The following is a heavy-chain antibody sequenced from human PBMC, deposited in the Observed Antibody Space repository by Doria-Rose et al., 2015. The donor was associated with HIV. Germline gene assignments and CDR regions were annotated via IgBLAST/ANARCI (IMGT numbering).Heavy chain of an antibody. V-gene: IGHV3-30*18. J-gene: IGHJ4*02. D-gene: IGHD2-21*02. CDR2: VSFDGSTK. CDR3: AKDQHTDSFYFDS. Sequence: WVAVVSFDGSTKKYADSVKGRFTISRDSSKNTLTLQMNSLRTEDTAVYYCAKDQHTDSFYFDSWGQGTLVTVPS.